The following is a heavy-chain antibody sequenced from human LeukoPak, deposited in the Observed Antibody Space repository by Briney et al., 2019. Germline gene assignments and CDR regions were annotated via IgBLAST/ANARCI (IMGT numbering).Heavy chain of an antibody. CDR3: ARARNAVVTAIDY. CDR2: TWYDGSNK. CDR1: GFIFSNHG. J-gene: IGHJ4*01. D-gene: IGHD4-23*01. Sequence: PGRSLRLSCAASGFIFSNHGMHWVRQAPGKGLEWVAVTWYDGSNKYYADSVRGRFTISRDNSKNTLYLQMNSLRAEDTAVYYCARARNAVVTAIDYWGQGTLVTVSS. V-gene: IGHV3-33*08.